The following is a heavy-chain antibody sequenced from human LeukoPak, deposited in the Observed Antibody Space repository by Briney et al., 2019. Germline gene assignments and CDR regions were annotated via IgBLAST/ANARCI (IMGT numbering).Heavy chain of an antibody. CDR3: ATVGGEGGFLHY. CDR2: IYTTGTA. CDR1: GDFISGSY. V-gene: IGHV4-4*07. D-gene: IGHD7-27*01. Sequence: SSETLSLTCTVSGDFISGSYWSWIRQPAGKGLEWIGRIYTTGTANYNPSLTSRVTMSVDTSKKQLSLKLNSVTAADTAVYYCATVGGEGGFLHYWGQGSLVAVSS. J-gene: IGHJ4*02.